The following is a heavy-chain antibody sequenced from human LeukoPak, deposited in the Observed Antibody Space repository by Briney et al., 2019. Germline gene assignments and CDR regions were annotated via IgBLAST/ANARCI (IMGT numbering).Heavy chain of an antibody. CDR2: ISYTGST. CDR1: GGSIRSSDYY. Sequence: PSETLSLTCTVSGGSIRSSDYYWGWIRQPPRKGLEWIGSISYTGSTYYNPSLKSRVTISVNTSKSQFSLKLTSVTAADTAVYFCASHNGGPYYPGGFFDYWGQGTLVTGSS. CDR3: ASHNGGPYYPGGFFDY. J-gene: IGHJ4*02. V-gene: IGHV4-39*01. D-gene: IGHD1-26*01.